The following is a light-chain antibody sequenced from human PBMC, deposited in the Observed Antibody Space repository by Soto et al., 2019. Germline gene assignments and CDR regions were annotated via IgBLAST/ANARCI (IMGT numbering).Light chain of an antibody. Sequence: QSVLTQPPSASGSPGQSVTISCTGTSSDVGGYNYVSWYQQHPGKAPKLMIYEVNKRPSGVPDRFSGSKSGNTASLTISGLQAEDEADYYCTSYAGSNNFDFGTGTKVTVL. CDR3: TSYAGSNNFD. CDR1: SSDVGGYNY. J-gene: IGLJ1*01. CDR2: EVN. V-gene: IGLV2-8*01.